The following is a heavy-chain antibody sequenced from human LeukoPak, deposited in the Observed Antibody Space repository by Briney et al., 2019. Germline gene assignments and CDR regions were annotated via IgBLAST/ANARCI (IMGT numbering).Heavy chain of an antibody. V-gene: IGHV3-15*01. CDR1: GFTFSNAW. CDR3: TTNDAFDI. Sequence: PGGSLRLSCAASGFTFSNAWMNWVRQVPGKGLEWVGRIKTKADGGPTDYAAPVKGRFTISRDDSKNMLYLQLNSLKTEDTAVYYCTTNDAFDIWGQGTMVTVSS. CDR2: IKTKADGGPT. J-gene: IGHJ3*02.